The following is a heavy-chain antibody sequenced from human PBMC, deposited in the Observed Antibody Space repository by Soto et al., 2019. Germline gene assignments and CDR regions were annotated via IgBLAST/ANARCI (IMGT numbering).Heavy chain of an antibody. Sequence: PSETLSLTCTVSGGSISSYYWSWIRQPPGKGLEWIGYIYYSGSTNYNPSLKSRVTISVDTSKNQFSLKLSSVTAADTAVYYCARGQLWSPFYYYYYYMDVWGKGTTVTVSS. D-gene: IGHD5-18*01. CDR2: IYYSGST. J-gene: IGHJ6*03. V-gene: IGHV4-59*01. CDR3: ARGQLWSPFYYYYYYMDV. CDR1: GGSISSYY.